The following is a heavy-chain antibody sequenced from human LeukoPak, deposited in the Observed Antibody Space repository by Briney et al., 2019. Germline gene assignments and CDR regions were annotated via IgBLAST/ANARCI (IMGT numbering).Heavy chain of an antibody. V-gene: IGHV4-59*08. CDR2: IYNSGST. J-gene: IGHJ3*02. Sequence: SETLSLTCTVSGGSISSYYWSWIRQPPGKGLECIGYIYNSGSTNYNPSLKSRVSISVDTSKNQFSLKLSSVTATDTAVYYCAGHTRPGYGGSENAFDIWGQGTMVTVSS. CDR1: GGSISSYY. D-gene: IGHD5-12*01. CDR3: AGHTRPGYGGSENAFDI.